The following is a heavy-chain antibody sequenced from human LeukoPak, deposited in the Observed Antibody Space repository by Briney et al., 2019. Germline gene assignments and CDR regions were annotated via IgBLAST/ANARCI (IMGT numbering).Heavy chain of an antibody. J-gene: IGHJ4*02. CDR3: ARVDTAMVADY. V-gene: IGHV4-61*02. CDR2: IYTSGST. Sequence: SETLSLTCTVSGGSISSGSYYWSWIRQPAGKGLEWIGRIYTSGSTNYNPSLKSRVTISVDTSKNQFSLKLSSVTAADTAVYYCARVDTAMVADYWGQGTLVTVSS. CDR1: GGSISSGSYY. D-gene: IGHD5-18*01.